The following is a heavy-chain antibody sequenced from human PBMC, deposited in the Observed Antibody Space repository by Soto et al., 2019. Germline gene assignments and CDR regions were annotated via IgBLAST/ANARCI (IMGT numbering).Heavy chain of an antibody. CDR2: IDPSDSYT. J-gene: IGHJ3*02. D-gene: IGHD5-18*01. CDR1: GYSFTSYW. V-gene: IGHV5-10-1*01. CDR3: ARHLGTAMVLDAFDI. Sequence: GESLKISCKGSGYSFTSYWITWVRQMPGKGLEWMGRIDPSDSYTNYSPSFQGHVTTSADKSISTAYLQWSSLKASDTAMYYCARHLGTAMVLDAFDIWGQGTMVTVSS.